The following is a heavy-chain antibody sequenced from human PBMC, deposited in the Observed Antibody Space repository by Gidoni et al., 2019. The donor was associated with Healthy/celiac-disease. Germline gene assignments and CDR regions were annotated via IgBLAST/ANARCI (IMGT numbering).Heavy chain of an antibody. Sequence: QVQLVQSGAAVKKPGPSVKLSCKASVYTFTGYYMHWVRQAPGQGVEWMRRTNNNSGGTNYAQKFQGRVTMTRDTSISTAYMELSRLRSDDTAVYYCARESLLGGYDIFDYWGQGTLVTVSS. CDR3: ARESLLGGYDIFDY. CDR1: VYTFTGYY. CDR2: TNNNSGGT. J-gene: IGHJ4*02. V-gene: IGHV1-2*06. D-gene: IGHD5-12*01.